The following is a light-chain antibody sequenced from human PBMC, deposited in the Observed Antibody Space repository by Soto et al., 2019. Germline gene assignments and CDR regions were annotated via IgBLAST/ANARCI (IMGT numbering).Light chain of an antibody. J-gene: IGKJ5*01. CDR2: DAS. Sequence: EIVLTQSPATLYLSPGERATLSCRASQSVSSYLAWYQQKPGQAPRLLIYDASNMATGIPARFSGSGSGPDFTLTISSLEPEDFAVYYCQQLSNWPSITVGQGTRLEIK. CDR3: QQLSNWPSIT. CDR1: QSVSSY. V-gene: IGKV3-11*01.